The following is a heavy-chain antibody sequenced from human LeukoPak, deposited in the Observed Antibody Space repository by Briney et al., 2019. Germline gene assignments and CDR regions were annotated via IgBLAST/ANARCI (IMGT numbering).Heavy chain of an antibody. CDR2: TYYRSKWYN. CDR1: GDSVSSNNGA. D-gene: IGHD6-19*01. Sequence: TSQTLSLTCAISGDSVSSNNGAWNWIRQSPSRGLEWLGRTYYRSKWYNDYAVSMKGRITINPDTSKNQFSLQLNSVTPEDTAVYYCARDEGNSGWYTFDYWGQGTLVTVSS. CDR3: ARDEGNSGWYTFDY. V-gene: IGHV6-1*01. J-gene: IGHJ4*02.